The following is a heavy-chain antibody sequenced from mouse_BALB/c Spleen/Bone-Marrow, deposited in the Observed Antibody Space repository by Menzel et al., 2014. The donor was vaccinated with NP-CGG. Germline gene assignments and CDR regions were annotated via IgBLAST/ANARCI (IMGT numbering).Heavy chain of an antibody. CDR1: GDSFTRGY. CDR3: ARRDYGKHFDV. D-gene: IGHD2-1*01. J-gene: IGHJ1*01. CDR2: ISYSGST. V-gene: IGHV3-8*02. Sequence: VQLQQSGPSLVKPSQTLSLTCSVTGDSFTRGYWNWIRKSPGSKLEYMGHISYSGSTYYNPSLKSQISITRDTSKNQLYLQLDSVTTEDTATYYCARRDYGKHFDVWGAGTTVTVSS.